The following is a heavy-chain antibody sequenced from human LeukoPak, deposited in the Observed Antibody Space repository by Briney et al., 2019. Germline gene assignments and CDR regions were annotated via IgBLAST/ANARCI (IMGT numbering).Heavy chain of an antibody. CDR3: AKDGGLWVSAHWGDS. D-gene: IGHD7-27*01. V-gene: IGHV3-48*01. CDR2: IRTNIENTM. CDR1: GFTFSDYP. Sequence: GGSLRLSCAASGFTFSDYPMNWVRQAPGKGLEWISNIRTNIENTMFYADSVKGRFTISRDDAKNSLSLQMNSLRAEDTAVYYCAKDGGLWVSAHWGDSWGRGTLVTVSS. J-gene: IGHJ4*02.